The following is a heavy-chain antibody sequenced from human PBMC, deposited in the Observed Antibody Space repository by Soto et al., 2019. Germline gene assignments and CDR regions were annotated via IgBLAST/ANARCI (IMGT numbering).Heavy chain of an antibody. Sequence: QVQLVQSGAEVRKPGASVNISCRASGFSFSDNLINWVRQAPGQSLEWMGWINPDNGNTRYSQTFRGRVTITRHSSASRAYVEVSDLTSEDTAVYDCARDILSVGPGANDAFDVWGQGTMVTVSS. CDR1: GFSFSDNL. D-gene: IGHD2-8*02. V-gene: IGHV1-3*01. CDR2: INPDNGNT. J-gene: IGHJ3*01. CDR3: ARDILSVGPGANDAFDV.